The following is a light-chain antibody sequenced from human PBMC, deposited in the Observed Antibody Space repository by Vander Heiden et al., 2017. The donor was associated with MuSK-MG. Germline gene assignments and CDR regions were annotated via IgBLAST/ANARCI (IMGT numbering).Light chain of an antibody. CDR1: SGSIASNY. CDR2: EDN. J-gene: IGLJ3*02. V-gene: IGLV6-57*04. CDR3: QSYDSSNTWV. Sequence: NFMLTQPHSVSESPGKTVTISCTRSSGSIASNYVQWYQQRPGSAPTTVIYEDNQRPSGGPDRFSGSVDSSSNSASLIISGLKTEDEADYYCQSYDSSNTWVFGGGTKLTVL.